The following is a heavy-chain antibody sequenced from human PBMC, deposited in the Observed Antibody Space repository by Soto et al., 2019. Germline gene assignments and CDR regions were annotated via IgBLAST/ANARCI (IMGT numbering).Heavy chain of an antibody. Sequence: QVQLVQSGAEVKKPGSSVKVSCKASGGTFSSYTISWVRQAPGQGLEWMGRIIPILGIANYAQKFQGRVTITADKSTSTAYMELSSLRSEDTAVYYGARDIVVVPGSVWGQGTTVTVSS. V-gene: IGHV1-69*08. CDR1: GGTFSSYT. CDR3: ARDIVVVPGSV. J-gene: IGHJ6*02. CDR2: IIPILGIA. D-gene: IGHD2-2*01.